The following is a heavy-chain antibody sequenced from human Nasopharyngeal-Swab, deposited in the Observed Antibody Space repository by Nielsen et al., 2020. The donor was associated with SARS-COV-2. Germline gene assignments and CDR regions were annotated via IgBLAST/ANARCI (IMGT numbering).Heavy chain of an antibody. Sequence: ASVKVSCKASGYTFTNYAMNWVRQAPGQGLEWMGWINTNTGSPTNAQGFIGRFVFSLDTSVNTAYLQITSLKAEDTAVYYCARGIAVAGEKRFDYWGQGTLASVSS. CDR3: ARGIAVAGEKRFDY. CDR2: INTNTGSP. V-gene: IGHV7-4-1*02. D-gene: IGHD6-19*01. J-gene: IGHJ4*02. CDR1: GYTFTNYA.